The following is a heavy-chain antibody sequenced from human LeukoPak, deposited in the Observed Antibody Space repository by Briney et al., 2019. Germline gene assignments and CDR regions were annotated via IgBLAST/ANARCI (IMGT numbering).Heavy chain of an antibody. D-gene: IGHD1-26*01. J-gene: IGHJ6*02. CDR1: GGSVSSGSYY. Sequence: SETLSLTCTVSGGSVSSGSYYWSWIRQPPGKGLEWIGYIYYSGSTNYNPSLKSRVTISVDTSKNQFSLKLSSVTAADTAVYYCARVGGSNFYYYGMDVWGQGTTVTVSS. CDR3: ARVGGSNFYYYGMDV. CDR2: IYYSGST. V-gene: IGHV4-61*01.